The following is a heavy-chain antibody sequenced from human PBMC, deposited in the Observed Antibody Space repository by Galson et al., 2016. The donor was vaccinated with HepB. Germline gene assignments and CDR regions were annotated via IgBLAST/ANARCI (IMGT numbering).Heavy chain of an antibody. CDR2: INHSGNT. J-gene: IGHJ4*02. D-gene: IGHD1-26*01. Sequence: TLSLTCAVYGGSLRGYYWSWIRQPPGKGLEWIGEINHSGNTNYNPSLKSRVTMTVDASKNQFSLTLRSATAADTALYFCARISLRVGQDYWGQGTLVTVSS. CDR3: ARISLRVGQDY. CDR1: GGSLRGYY. V-gene: IGHV4-34*01.